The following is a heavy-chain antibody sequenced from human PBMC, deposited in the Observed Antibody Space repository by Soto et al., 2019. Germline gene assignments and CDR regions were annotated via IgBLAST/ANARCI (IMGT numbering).Heavy chain of an antibody. D-gene: IGHD3-16*01. CDR2: IRSNAYSGTT. Sequence: PVGSLRLSCTASGFTFGDYAMSWFRQAPGKGLEWVGFIRSNAYSGTTEYAASVKGRFTISRDDSKSIAYLQMSSLKTDDTAVYYCTRLGDDHYFGMDVRVQGTTVTVS. CDR3: TRLGDDHYFGMDV. J-gene: IGHJ6*02. V-gene: IGHV3-49*03. CDR1: GFTFGDYA.